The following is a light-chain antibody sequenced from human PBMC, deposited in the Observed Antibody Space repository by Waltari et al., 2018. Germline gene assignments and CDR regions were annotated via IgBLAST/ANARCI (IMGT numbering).Light chain of an antibody. CDR3: QQRSNWPLT. CDR1: QSVSSY. V-gene: IGKV3-11*01. J-gene: IGKJ5*01. Sequence: EIVLTQSPATLSLSPGERPTLSSRASQSVSSYFAWYQQKPGQAPSLLIYDAPNRATGIPARFSGSGSGTEFTLTISSLEPEDFAVYYCQQRSNWPLTFGQGTRLEIK. CDR2: DAP.